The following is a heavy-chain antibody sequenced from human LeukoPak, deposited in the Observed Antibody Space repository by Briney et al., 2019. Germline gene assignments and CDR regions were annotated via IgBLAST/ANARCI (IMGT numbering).Heavy chain of an antibody. D-gene: IGHD2-2*03. V-gene: IGHV1-18*01. J-gene: IGHJ5*02. CDR1: RYTFTRYD. CDR3: ARGGYCSSTSCYEPEDNWFDP. Sequence: SSVNVSCKATRYTFTRYDISWVRQAPGKEREWMGWINAYNGNTNYAQKLQGRVTMTTDTSTSTAYMELRSLRSDDTAVYYCARGGYCSSTSCYEPEDNWFDPWGQGALVTVSS. CDR2: INAYNGNT.